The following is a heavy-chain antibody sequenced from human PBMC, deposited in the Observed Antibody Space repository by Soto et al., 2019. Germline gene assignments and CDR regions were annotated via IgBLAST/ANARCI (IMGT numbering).Heavy chain of an antibody. J-gene: IGHJ6*02. Sequence: QVQLVQSGAEVKKPGASVKVSCKASGYTFTGYYMHWVRQAPGQGLEWMGWINPNSGGTNYAQKCQGSVTMTRDTSLSTAYMELSRLRSDDTAVYYCAREGITIVRIYGMDVWGQGTTVTVSS. CDR1: GYTFTGYY. V-gene: IGHV1-2*02. CDR2: INPNSGGT. D-gene: IGHD3-10*01. CDR3: AREGITIVRIYGMDV.